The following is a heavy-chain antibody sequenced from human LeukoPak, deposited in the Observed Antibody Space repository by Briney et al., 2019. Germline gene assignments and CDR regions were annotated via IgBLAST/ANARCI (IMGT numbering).Heavy chain of an antibody. Sequence: GGSLRLSCAASGFTFSSYGMHWVRQAPGKGLEWVAVIWYDGSNKYYADSVKGRFTISRDNSKNTLYLQMNSLRAEDTAVYYCARELDYYYGMDVWGQGTTVTVSS. D-gene: IGHD1-1*01. CDR2: IWYDGSNK. CDR3: ARELDYYYGMDV. J-gene: IGHJ6*02. V-gene: IGHV3-33*01. CDR1: GFTFSSYG.